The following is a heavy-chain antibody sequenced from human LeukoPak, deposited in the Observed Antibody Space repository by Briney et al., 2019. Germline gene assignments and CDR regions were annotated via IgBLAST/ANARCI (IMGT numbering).Heavy chain of an antibody. CDR3: ARVNYGSATKEDY. J-gene: IGHJ4*02. V-gene: IGHV4-31*03. D-gene: IGHD3-10*01. Sequence: SQTLSLTCTVSGVSISSGGYYWSWIRQHPGKGLEWIGYIYYSGSTYYNPSLKSRVTISVDTSENQFSLKLSSVTAADTAVYYCARVNYGSATKEDYWGQGTLVTVSS. CDR1: GVSISSGGYY. CDR2: IYYSGST.